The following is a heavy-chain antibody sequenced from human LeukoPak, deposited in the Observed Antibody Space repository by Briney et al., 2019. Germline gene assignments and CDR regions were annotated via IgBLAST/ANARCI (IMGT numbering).Heavy chain of an antibody. CDR1: GYTFTSYG. Sequence: ASVTVSCTASGYTFTSYGISWVRQAPGQGLEWMGWISAYNGNTNYAQKLQGRVTMTTDTSTSTAYMELRSLRSDDTAVYYCARDLVVPAAIEGTPNWFDPWGQGTLVTVSS. J-gene: IGHJ5*02. CDR2: ISAYNGNT. V-gene: IGHV1-18*04. CDR3: ARDLVVPAAIEGTPNWFDP. D-gene: IGHD2-2*01.